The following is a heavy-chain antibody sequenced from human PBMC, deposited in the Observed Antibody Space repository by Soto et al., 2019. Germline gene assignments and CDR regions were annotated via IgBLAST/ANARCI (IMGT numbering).Heavy chain of an antibody. V-gene: IGHV1-69*13. Sequence: SVKVFCKASGGTFSSYAISWVRQAPGQGLEWMGGIIPIFGTANYAQKFQGRVTITADESTSTAYMELSSLRSEDTAVYYCARDLRGSYHGTYDYWGQGTLVTVSS. CDR2: IIPIFGTA. D-gene: IGHD1-26*01. J-gene: IGHJ4*02. CDR1: GGTFSSYA. CDR3: ARDLRGSYHGTYDY.